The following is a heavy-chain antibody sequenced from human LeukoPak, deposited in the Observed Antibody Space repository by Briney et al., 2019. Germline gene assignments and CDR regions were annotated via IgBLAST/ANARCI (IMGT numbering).Heavy chain of an antibody. CDR2: ISYDGSNK. CDR3: AKGRSGYYYDYFDY. J-gene: IGHJ4*02. V-gene: IGHV3-30-3*01. CDR1: GFTFSDYA. Sequence: GRSLRLSCAASGFTFSDYAMHWVRQAPGKGLEWVAVISYDGSNKYYADSVKGRFTISRDNSKNTLYLQMNSLRAEDTAVYYCAKGRSGYYYDYFDYWGQGTLVTVSS. D-gene: IGHD3-22*01.